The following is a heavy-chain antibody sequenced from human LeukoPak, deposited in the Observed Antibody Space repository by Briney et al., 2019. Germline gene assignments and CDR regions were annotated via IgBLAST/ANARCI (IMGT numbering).Heavy chain of an antibody. D-gene: IGHD5-12*01. V-gene: IGHV3-23*01. CDR3: ALLSRGYNTLDS. J-gene: IGHJ4*02. CDR2: VSGSGSST. CDR1: GFTFIDYA. Sequence: PGGSLRLSCAASGFTFIDYAVSWVRQAPGKGLEWVSSVSGSGSSTFYAASVKGRLTTSRDNSKNTVSLQINSLRVEDTAIYYCALLSRGYNTLDSWGQGTLVTVSS.